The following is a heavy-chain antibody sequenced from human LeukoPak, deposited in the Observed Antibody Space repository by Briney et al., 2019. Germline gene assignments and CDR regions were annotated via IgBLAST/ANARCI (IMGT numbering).Heavy chain of an antibody. CDR1: GFTFSSYA. Sequence: SGGSLRLSCAASGFTFSSYAMTWVRQAPGKGLEWVSAISGSGGSTYYADSVKGRFTISRDNSKNTLYLQMNSLRAEETAVYYCAKPTVAARPRDWFDPWGQGTLVTVSS. D-gene: IGHD6-6*01. J-gene: IGHJ5*02. V-gene: IGHV3-23*01. CDR3: AKPTVAARPRDWFDP. CDR2: ISGSGGST.